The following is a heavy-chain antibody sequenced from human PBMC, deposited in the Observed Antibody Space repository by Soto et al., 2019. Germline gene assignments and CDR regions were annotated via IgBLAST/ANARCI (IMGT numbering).Heavy chain of an antibody. J-gene: IGHJ4*02. CDR3: GVLMVHAIHDY. Sequence: ASVKVSCKASGYTFTSYGISWVRQAPGQGLEWMGWISAYNGNTNYAQKLQGRVTMTTDTSTSTAYMELRSLRSDDTAVYYCGVLMVHAIHDYWGQGTLVTVSS. CDR2: ISAYNGNT. CDR1: GYTFTSYG. D-gene: IGHD2-8*01. V-gene: IGHV1-18*01.